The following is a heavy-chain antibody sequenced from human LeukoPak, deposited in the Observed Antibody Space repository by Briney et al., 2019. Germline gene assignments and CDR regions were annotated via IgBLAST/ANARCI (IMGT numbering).Heavy chain of an antibody. D-gene: IGHD4-17*01. J-gene: IGHJ4*02. CDR3: ARGAPYYGDYPEFDY. V-gene: IGHV1-2*02. CDR2: INPNSGGT. Sequence: ASVKVSCKASGYTFTGYYMHWVRQAPGQGLEWMGWINPNSGGTNYAQKFQGRVTMTRDTSISTAYMELSRLRSDDTAVYYCARGAPYYGDYPEFDYWGQGTLVTVSS. CDR1: GYTFTGYY.